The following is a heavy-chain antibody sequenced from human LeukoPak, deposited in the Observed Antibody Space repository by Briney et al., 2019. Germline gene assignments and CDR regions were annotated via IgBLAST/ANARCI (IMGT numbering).Heavy chain of an antibody. CDR3: AAGYYYMDV. CDR2: ISAYNGNT. Sequence: GASVKVSCKASGGTSSSYNFIWVRQAPGQGLEWMGWISAYNGNTNYAQKLQGRVTMTTDTSTSTAYMELRSLRSDDTAVYYCAAGYYYMDVWGKGTTVTISS. V-gene: IGHV1-18*01. J-gene: IGHJ6*03. D-gene: IGHD6-13*01. CDR1: GGTSSSYN.